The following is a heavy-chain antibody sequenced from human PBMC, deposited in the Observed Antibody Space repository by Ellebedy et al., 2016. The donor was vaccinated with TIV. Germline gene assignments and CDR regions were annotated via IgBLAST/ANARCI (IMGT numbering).Heavy chain of an antibody. CDR1: GFTFSSYS. D-gene: IGHD2-21*02. J-gene: IGHJ6*02. Sequence: GESLKISXAASGFTFSSYSMNWVRQAPGKGLEWVSSISSSSSYIYYADSVKGRFTISRDNAKNSLYLQMNSLRAEDTAVYYCARVGLCGGDCYTPYYYYGMDVWGQGTTVTVSS. CDR3: ARVGLCGGDCYTPYYYYGMDV. CDR2: ISSSSSYI. V-gene: IGHV3-21*01.